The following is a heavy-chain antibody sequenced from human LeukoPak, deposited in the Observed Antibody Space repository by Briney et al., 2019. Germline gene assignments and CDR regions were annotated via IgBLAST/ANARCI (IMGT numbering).Heavy chain of an antibody. D-gene: IGHD2-2*01. CDR1: GFTDSDNY. CDR2: IYSGGKT. Sequence: GGSLRLSCAASGFTDSDNYMSWVRQTPGKGLEWVLVIYSGGKTYYADSVKGRLTISRENSKNTLYLQMNSLRVEDTAVYYCARLLREYCSSTSCNRIYFDCWGQGTLVTVSS. J-gene: IGHJ4*02. CDR3: ARLLREYCSSTSCNRIYFDC. V-gene: IGHV3-66*01.